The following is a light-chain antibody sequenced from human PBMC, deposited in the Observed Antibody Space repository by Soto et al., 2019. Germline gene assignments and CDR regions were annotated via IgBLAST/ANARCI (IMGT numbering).Light chain of an antibody. CDR2: EAS. Sequence: EVVMTQSPATLSVSPGERATLSCRASQSVSNNLAWYQQRPGRSPRLLIYEASTRATGVPVRFSGSGSGTEFTLTISSLQPEDFVVYYCQQYNTWPPYTFGQGTKLEI. CDR3: QQYNTWPPYT. CDR1: QSVSNN. V-gene: IGKV3-15*01. J-gene: IGKJ2*01.